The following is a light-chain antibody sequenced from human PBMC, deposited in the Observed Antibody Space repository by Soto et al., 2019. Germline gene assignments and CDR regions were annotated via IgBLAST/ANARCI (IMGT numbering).Light chain of an antibody. CDR1: QSISSW. CDR2: DAY. V-gene: IGKV1-5*01. J-gene: IGKJ1*01. Sequence: DIQMTQSPSTLSASVGDRVTITCRASQSISSWLAWYQQKPGKAPKLLIYDAYSLESGVPSRFSGSGTGTEFTLSVSSVQPDDFGTYSCQQYNSYSRTFGQGTKVEIK. CDR3: QQYNSYSRT.